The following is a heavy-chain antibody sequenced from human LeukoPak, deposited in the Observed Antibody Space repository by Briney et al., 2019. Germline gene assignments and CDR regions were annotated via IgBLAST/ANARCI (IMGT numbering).Heavy chain of an antibody. Sequence: PGGSLRLSCAASGFTFSSYAMSWVRQAPGKGLEWVSAISGSGSSTYYADSVKGRFTISRDNSKNTLYLQMNSLRAEDTAVYSCAKCSWAWWMGSSGYSDYFDYWGQGTLVTVSS. J-gene: IGHJ4*02. CDR1: GFTFSSYA. V-gene: IGHV3-23*01. CDR3: AKCSWAWWMGSSGYSDYFDY. D-gene: IGHD3-22*01. CDR2: ISGSGSST.